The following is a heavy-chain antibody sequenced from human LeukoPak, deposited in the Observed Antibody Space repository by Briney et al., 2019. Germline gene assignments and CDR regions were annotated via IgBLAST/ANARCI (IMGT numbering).Heavy chain of an antibody. CDR2: FDPEDGET. CDR1: GYTLTELS. V-gene: IGHV1-24*01. CDR3: ATGYYGSGSYYNDGFLDY. J-gene: IGHJ4*02. Sequence: ASVNVSCKVSGYTLTELSMHWVRQAPGKGLEWMGGFDPEDGETIYAQKFQGRVTMTEDTSTDTAYMELSSLRSEDTAVYYCATGYYGSGSYYNDGFLDYWGQGTLVTVSS. D-gene: IGHD3-10*01.